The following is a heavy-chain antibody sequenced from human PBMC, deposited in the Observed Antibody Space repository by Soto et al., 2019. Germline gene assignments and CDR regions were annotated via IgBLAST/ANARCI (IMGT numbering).Heavy chain of an antibody. J-gene: IGHJ6*03. D-gene: IGHD2-2*01. Sequence: QVQLQESGPGLVKPSETLSLTCTVSNGSITDYSWTWIRQPPGKPMEWIGYIYDYGSTYYNPSLESRVAFSVDTSKNQFSLKVRSVTAADTAVYYCARVRTSLDLYYYYMDVWGIGTTVTVSS. CDR3: ARVRTSLDLYYYYMDV. CDR1: NGSITDYS. CDR2: IYDYGST. V-gene: IGHV4-59*08.